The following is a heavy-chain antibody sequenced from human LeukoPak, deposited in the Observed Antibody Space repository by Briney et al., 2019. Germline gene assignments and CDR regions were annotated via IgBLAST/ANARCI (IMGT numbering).Heavy chain of an antibody. CDR1: GGSISSSSYY. J-gene: IGHJ4*02. CDR3: ARHYSLWFGECDY. CDR2: IYYSGST. V-gene: IGHV4-39*01. D-gene: IGHD3-10*01. Sequence: PSETLSLTCTVSGGSISSSSYYWGWIRQPPGKGLEWIGSIYYSGSTYYNPSRKSRVTISVDTSKNQFSLKLSSVTAADTAVYYCARHYSLWFGECDYWGQGTLVTVSS.